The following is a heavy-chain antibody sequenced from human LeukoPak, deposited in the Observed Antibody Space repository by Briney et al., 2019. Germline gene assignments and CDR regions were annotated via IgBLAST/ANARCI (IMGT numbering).Heavy chain of an antibody. V-gene: IGHV1-2*06. J-gene: IGHJ4*02. CDR3: ARSSSASRDYY. D-gene: IGHD6-6*01. CDR2: INPNSGGT. CDR1: GYTFTGYY. Sequence: ASVNVSCKASGYTFTGYYMHWVRQAPGQGLEWMGRINPNSGGTNYAQKFQGRVTMTRDTSISTAYMELSRLRSDDTAAYYCARSSSASRDYYWGQGTLVTVSS.